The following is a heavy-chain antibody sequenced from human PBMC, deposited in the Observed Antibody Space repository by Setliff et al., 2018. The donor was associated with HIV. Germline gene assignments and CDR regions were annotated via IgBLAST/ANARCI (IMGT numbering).Heavy chain of an antibody. D-gene: IGHD6-19*01. Sequence: ESGPTLVNPTQTLTLTCTFSGFSLSTSGMGVGWIRQPPGKALEWLALIYWDDDKRYSPSLKSRLTITKDTSKDQVVLTMTNMDPVDTATYFCAHRRVEWGSSGWTLDYWGQGTLVTVSS. CDR1: GFSLSTSGMG. CDR2: IYWDDDK. CDR3: AHRRVEWGSSGWTLDY. V-gene: IGHV2-5*02. J-gene: IGHJ4*02.